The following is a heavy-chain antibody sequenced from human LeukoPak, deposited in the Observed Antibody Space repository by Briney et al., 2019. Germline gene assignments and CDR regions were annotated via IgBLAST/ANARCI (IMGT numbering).Heavy chain of an antibody. CDR3: ATNSMTPDAFDI. CDR1: GYTFTSYG. J-gene: IGHJ3*02. Sequence: ASVKVSCKASGYTFTSYGISWVRQAPGQGLEWMGWISAYNGNTNYAQKLQGRVTMTTDTSASTAYMELSSLRSEDTAVYYCATNSMTPDAFDIWGQGTMVTVSS. CDR2: ISAYNGNT. D-gene: IGHD1-1*01. V-gene: IGHV1-18*01.